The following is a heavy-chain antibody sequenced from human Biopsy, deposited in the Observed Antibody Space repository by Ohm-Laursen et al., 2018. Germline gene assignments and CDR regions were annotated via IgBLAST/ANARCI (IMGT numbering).Heavy chain of an antibody. CDR3: ARDRGYYSDRTVPGYFDL. CDR2: VYCTGST. D-gene: IGHD3-22*01. Sequence: GTLSLTCTVSGDSISSYYWSWIRQPPGKGLQWIGYVYCTGSTDYNPSLQSRVTISVDTSKNHFPLRLRSVTPADTAIYYCARDRGYYSDRTVPGYFDLWGRGTLVTVSS. V-gene: IGHV4-59*01. J-gene: IGHJ2*01. CDR1: GDSISSYY.